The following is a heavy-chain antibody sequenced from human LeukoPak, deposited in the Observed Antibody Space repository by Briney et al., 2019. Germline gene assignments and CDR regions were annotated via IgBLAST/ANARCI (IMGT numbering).Heavy chain of an antibody. V-gene: IGHV3-66*01. D-gene: IGHD2/OR15-2a*01. J-gene: IGHJ4*02. Sequence: GGSLRLSCAASGFGIGASFINWVRQAPGKGLEWVSLLSRGESAFYADSLKGRFTLSRDSSNNPVFLHMNSLRAEDTAVYFCARAVGVVDCNTYSCKPYYFDYWGQGALVTVSS. CDR3: ARAVGVVDCNTYSCKPYYFDY. CDR1: GFGIGASF. CDR2: LSRGESA.